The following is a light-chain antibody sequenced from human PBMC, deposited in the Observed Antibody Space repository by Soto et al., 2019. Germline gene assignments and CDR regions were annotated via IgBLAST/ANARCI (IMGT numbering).Light chain of an antibody. Sequence: QSALTQPASVSGSPGQSITISCTGTSSDVGSYNLVSWYQQHPGKAPKLMIYEVSKRPSGVSNRFSGSKSGNTASLTISGLQAEDEADLQVVAPYDFGTGTKVTVL. CDR2: EVS. V-gene: IGLV2-23*02. J-gene: IGLJ1*01. CDR3: VAPYD. CDR1: SSDVGSYNL.